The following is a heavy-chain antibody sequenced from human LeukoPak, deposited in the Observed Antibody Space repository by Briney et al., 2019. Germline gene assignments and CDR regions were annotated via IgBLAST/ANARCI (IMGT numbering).Heavy chain of an antibody. Sequence: KPGRSLRLSCAPSGSTFSSDSMNWVSQAPGKGLEWVSSISSSSSYIYYADSVKGRFTISRDNAKNSLYLQMNSLRAEDTAVYYCARVVGATRNYFDYWGQGTLVTVSS. V-gene: IGHV3-21*01. CDR2: ISSSSSYI. D-gene: IGHD1-26*01. CDR3: ARVVGATRNYFDY. J-gene: IGHJ4*02. CDR1: GSTFSSDS.